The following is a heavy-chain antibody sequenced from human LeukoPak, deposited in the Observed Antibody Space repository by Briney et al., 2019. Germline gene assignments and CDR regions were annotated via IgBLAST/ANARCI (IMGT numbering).Heavy chain of an antibody. D-gene: IGHD4-17*01. V-gene: IGHV3-23*01. CDR1: GFTFSSYG. J-gene: IGHJ4*02. CDR2: ISGSGGST. CDR3: AKRARAYSDQYYSDY. Sequence: GGSLRLSCVASGFTFSSYGMSWVRQAPGKGLEWVSVISGSGGSTYYADSVKGRFTISRDNSKNTLYLQMNSLRAEDTAVYYCAKRARAYSDQYYSDYWGQGTLVTVSS.